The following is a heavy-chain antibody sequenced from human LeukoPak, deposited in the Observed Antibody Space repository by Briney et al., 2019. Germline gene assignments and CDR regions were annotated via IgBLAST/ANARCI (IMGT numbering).Heavy chain of an antibody. J-gene: IGHJ4*02. CDR1: GFTFSSYA. CDR2: ISGSGGST. Sequence: PGRSLRLSCAASGFTFSSYAMSWVRQAPGKGLEWVSAISGSGGSTYYADSVKGRFTISRDNSKNTLYLQMNSLRAEDTAVYYCAKDMLPTIDYGDYEGYFDYWGQGTLVTVSS. D-gene: IGHD4-17*01. V-gene: IGHV3-23*01. CDR3: AKDMLPTIDYGDYEGYFDY.